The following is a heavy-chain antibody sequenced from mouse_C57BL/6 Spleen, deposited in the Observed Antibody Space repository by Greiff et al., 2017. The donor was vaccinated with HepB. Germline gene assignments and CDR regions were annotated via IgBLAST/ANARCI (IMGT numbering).Heavy chain of an antibody. D-gene: IGHD1-1*01. Sequence: QVQLQQSGAELVRPGTSVKLSCKASGYTFTSYWMHWVKQRPGQGLEWIGVIDPSDSYTNYNQKFKGKATLTVDTSSSTAYMQLSSLTYEDSAVYYSARGLLITRIVATPLDYWGQGTTLTVSS. CDR2: IDPSDSYT. J-gene: IGHJ2*01. V-gene: IGHV1-59*01. CDR1: GYTFTSYW. CDR3: ARGLLITRIVATPLDY.